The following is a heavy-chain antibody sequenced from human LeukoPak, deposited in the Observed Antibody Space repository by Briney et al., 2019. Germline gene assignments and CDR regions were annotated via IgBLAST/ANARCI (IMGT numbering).Heavy chain of an antibody. V-gene: IGHV1-8*01. CDR2: MNPNSGNT. CDR3: ARGLQIVYSSSSYLDY. Sequence: GASVKVSCKASGYTFTSYDINWVRQASGQGLEWMGWMNPNSGNTGYAQKFQGRVTMTRNTSISTAYMELSSLRSEDTAVYYCARGLQIVYSSSSYLDYWGQGTLVTVSS. CDR1: GYTFTSYD. D-gene: IGHD6-6*01. J-gene: IGHJ4*02.